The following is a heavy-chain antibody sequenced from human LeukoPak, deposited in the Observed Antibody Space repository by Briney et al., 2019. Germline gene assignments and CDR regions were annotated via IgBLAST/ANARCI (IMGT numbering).Heavy chain of an antibody. CDR3: AGMYYDVLTGYSYFDY. V-gene: IGHV4-39*07. J-gene: IGHJ4*02. CDR1: GGSISSSNYY. D-gene: IGHD3-9*01. CDR2: MYYSGNT. Sequence: SETLFLICTVSGGSISSSNYYWGWIRQPPGKGLEWIGSMYYSGNTYYNPSLKSRVTISIDTSKNQFSLKLSSVTAADTAVYYCAGMYYDVLTGYSYFDYWGQGTLVTVSS.